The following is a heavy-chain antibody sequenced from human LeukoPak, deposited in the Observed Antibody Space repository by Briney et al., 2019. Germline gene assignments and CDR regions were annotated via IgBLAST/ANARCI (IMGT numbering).Heavy chain of an antibody. J-gene: IGHJ6*03. CDR2: TYYRSMWYN. CDR3: ARGNTGDYSYSYYHMDV. D-gene: IGHD4-17*01. CDR1: GDSVSSNSAA. V-gene: IGHV6-1*01. Sequence: SQTLSLTCAISGDSVSSNSAAWNWIRQSPSRGLEWLGRTYYRSMWYNDYAASVKSRIIINPDTSKNHFSLQLNSVTPEDTAVYYCARGNTGDYSYSYYHMDVWGRGTTVTISS.